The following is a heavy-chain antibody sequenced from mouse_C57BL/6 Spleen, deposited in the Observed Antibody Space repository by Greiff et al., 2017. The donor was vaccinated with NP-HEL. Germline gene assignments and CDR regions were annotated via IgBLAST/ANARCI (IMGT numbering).Heavy chain of an antibody. D-gene: IGHD1-1*01. J-gene: IGHJ2*01. CDR3: ARNYYGSSYFDY. Sequence: VQLKQPGAELVRPGSSVKLSCKASGYTFTSYWMHWVKQRPIQGLEWIGNIDPSDSETHYNQKFKDKATLTVDKSSSTAYMQLSSLTSEDYAVDDCARNYYGSSYFDYWGQGTTLTVSS. V-gene: IGHV1-52*01. CDR1: GYTFTSYW. CDR2: IDPSDSET.